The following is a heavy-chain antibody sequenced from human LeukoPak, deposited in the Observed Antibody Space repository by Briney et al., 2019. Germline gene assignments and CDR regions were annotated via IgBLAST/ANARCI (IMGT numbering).Heavy chain of an antibody. V-gene: IGHV4-59*01. CDR2: IYYSGST. D-gene: IGHD6-19*01. J-gene: IGHJ4*02. CDR1: GGSISSYY. CDR3: ARSQGSGWYRVDY. Sequence: SETLSLTCTVSGGSISSYYWSWIRQPPGKGLEWIGYIYYSGSTNYNPSLKSRVTISVDTSKNQFSLKLSSVTAADTAVYYCARSQGSGWYRVDYWGQGTLVTVSS.